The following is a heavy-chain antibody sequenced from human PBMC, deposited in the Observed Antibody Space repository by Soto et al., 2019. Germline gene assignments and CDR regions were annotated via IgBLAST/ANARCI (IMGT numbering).Heavy chain of an antibody. V-gene: IGHV4-59*01. Sequence: QVQLQESGPGLVKPSETLSLTCTVSGGSISSYYWSWIRQPPGKGLEWIGYIYYSGSTNYNPSLKSRVTISVDTSKNQFSLKLSSVTAADTAVDYCARGEERGAMPSGYWGQGTLVTVSS. D-gene: IGHD3-16*01. CDR3: ARGEERGAMPSGY. J-gene: IGHJ4*02. CDR1: GGSISSYY. CDR2: IYYSGST.